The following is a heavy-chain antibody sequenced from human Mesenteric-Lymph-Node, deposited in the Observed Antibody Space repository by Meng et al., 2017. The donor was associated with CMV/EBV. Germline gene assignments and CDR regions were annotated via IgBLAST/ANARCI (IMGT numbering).Heavy chain of an antibody. Sequence: GESLKISCASSGFTFSSYALNWVRQAPGKGLEWVSIISSSRVYIYYADSVKGRFTISRDNAKNSLYLQLDSLRGEDAAVYFCARVPIWSAYPLDHWGRGTMVTVSS. D-gene: IGHD3-3*01. V-gene: IGHV3-21*01. CDR2: ISSSRVYI. CDR1: GFTFSSYA. J-gene: IGHJ4*02. CDR3: ARVPIWSAYPLDH.